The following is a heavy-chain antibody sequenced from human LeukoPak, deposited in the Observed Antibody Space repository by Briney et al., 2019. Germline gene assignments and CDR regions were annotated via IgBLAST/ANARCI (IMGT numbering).Heavy chain of an antibody. CDR1: GGSISSYY. Sequence: SETLSLTCTVSGGSISSYYWSWTRQPPGKGLEWIGYIYYSGSTNYNPSLKSRVTISVDTSKNQFSLKLSSVTAADTAVYYCAREDCSGGSCRGYFDYWGQGTLVTVSS. V-gene: IGHV4-59*01. D-gene: IGHD2-15*01. CDR2: IYYSGST. CDR3: AREDCSGGSCRGYFDY. J-gene: IGHJ4*02.